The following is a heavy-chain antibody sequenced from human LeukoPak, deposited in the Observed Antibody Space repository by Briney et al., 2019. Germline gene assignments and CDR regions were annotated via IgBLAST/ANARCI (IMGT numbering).Heavy chain of an antibody. J-gene: IGHJ3*02. Sequence: PSETLSLTCAVSGGSISSSNWWSWVRQPPGEGLEWIGEIYHSGSTNYNPSLKSRVTISVDKSKNQFSLKLSPVTAADTAVYYCARGGYYYDSSGYYYGAFDIWGQGTMVTVSS. V-gene: IGHV4-4*02. D-gene: IGHD3-22*01. CDR3: ARGGYYYDSSGYYYGAFDI. CDR1: GGSISSSNW. CDR2: IYHSGST.